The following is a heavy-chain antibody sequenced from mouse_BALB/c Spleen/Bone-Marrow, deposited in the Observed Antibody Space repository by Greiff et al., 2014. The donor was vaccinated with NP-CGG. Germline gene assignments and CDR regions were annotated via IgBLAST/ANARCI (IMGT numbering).Heavy chain of an antibody. CDR1: GFTFTDYY. Sequence: EVKLMASGGGLVQPGGSLRLSCATSGFTFTDYYMSWVRQTPGKALEWLGFIRNKANGYTADYSVSVKGRFTISRDNSQNILYLQMNTLRAEDSATYYCARDENYDIYWYFDVWGAGTTVTVSS. CDR3: ARDENYDIYWYFDV. D-gene: IGHD1-1*01. J-gene: IGHJ1*01. CDR2: IRNKANGYTA. V-gene: IGHV7-3*02.